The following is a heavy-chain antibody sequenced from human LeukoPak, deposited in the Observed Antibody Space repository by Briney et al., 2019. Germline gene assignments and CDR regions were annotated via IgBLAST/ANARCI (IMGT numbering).Heavy chain of an antibody. D-gene: IGHD3-10*01. Sequence: PGRSLRLSCAASGFTYSSYGMHWVHQAPGKGLEWVAVIWYGGSNKYYADSVKGRFTISRDNSKNTLYLQMNSLRAEDTAVYYCASPLLYGSGSYGTFDYWGQGTLVTVSS. CDR2: IWYGGSNK. CDR3: ASPLLYGSGSYGTFDY. V-gene: IGHV3-33*08. CDR1: GFTYSSYG. J-gene: IGHJ4*02.